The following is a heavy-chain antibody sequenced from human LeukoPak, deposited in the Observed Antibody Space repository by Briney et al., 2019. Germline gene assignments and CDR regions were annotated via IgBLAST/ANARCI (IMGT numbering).Heavy chain of an antibody. CDR3: AKEKDTNYYDSRIFDY. V-gene: IGHV3-23*01. CDR2: ISGNGGKV. D-gene: IGHD3-22*01. J-gene: IGHJ4*02. CDR1: GFTFRSYA. Sequence: GGSLRLSCAASGFTFRSYALSWVRQAPGKGLGWVSAISGNGGKVYYADSVKGRFTISRDNSKNTLYLKMNSLRAEDTALYYCAKEKDTNYYDSRIFDYWGQGTLVTVSS.